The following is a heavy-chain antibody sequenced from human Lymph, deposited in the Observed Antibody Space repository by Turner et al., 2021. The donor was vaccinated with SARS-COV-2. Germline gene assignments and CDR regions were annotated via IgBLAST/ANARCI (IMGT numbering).Heavy chain of an antibody. CDR3: ARVLPYGDYFDY. CDR1: GFTVSSNY. Sequence: EVQLVESGGGLIQPGGSLRLSCAASGFTVSSNYMTWVRQAPGKGLEWVSLIYSGGSTYYADSVKDRFTISRDNSKNTLYLQMNSLRADDTAVYYCARVLPYGDYFDYWGQGTLVTVSS. CDR2: IYSGGST. J-gene: IGHJ4*02. V-gene: IGHV3-53*01. D-gene: IGHD4-17*01.